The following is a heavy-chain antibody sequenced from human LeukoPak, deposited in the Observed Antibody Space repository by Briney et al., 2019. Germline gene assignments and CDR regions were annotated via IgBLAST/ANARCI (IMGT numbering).Heavy chain of an antibody. J-gene: IGHJ4*02. CDR1: IFTFSSYG. CDR3: AKVGLTVTTILDYFDY. V-gene: IGHV3-30*18. Sequence: GRSLRLSCAASIFTFSSYGMHWVRNAPGRGREWVALISYDGSNKYYADSVKGRFNIPRDNSKNTLYLQLNSLRAEDTSVYYCAKVGLTVTTILDYFDYWGQGTLVTVSS. CDR2: ISYDGSNK. D-gene: IGHD4-11*01.